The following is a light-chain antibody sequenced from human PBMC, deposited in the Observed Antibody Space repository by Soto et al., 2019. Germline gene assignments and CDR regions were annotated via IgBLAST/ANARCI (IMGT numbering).Light chain of an antibody. CDR3: QPYDGSFI. J-gene: IGKJ3*01. CDR2: NTS. V-gene: IGKV3-20*01. CDR1: QSINSNS. Sequence: EIVLTQSPGTLSLSPGEGATVSCRVSQSINSNSLVWYQRKFGQAPRLLIYNTSTMATGIPDRFSGRGSGTGFTLSIRGLAPEDFAVDYCQPYDGSFIFGPATKVDF.